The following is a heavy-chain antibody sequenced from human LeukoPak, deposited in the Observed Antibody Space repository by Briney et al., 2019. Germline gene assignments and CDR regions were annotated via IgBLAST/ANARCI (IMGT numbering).Heavy chain of an antibody. CDR1: GFTFSSFS. CDR3: ATAVYSSTWYNLN. D-gene: IGHD6-13*01. J-gene: IGHJ4*02. Sequence: PGGSLRLSCAASGFTFSSFSMSWVRQAPGKGLEWVLSISSGSSYIYYADSVKGRITISRDNAKNSLYLQMNSPRAEDTAVYYCATAVYSSTWYNLNWGQGTLVTVSS. V-gene: IGHV3-21*01. CDR2: ISSGSSYI.